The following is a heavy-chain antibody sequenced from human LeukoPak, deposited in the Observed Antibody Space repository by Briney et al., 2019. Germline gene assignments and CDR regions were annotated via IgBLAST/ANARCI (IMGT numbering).Heavy chain of an antibody. D-gene: IGHD3-22*01. V-gene: IGHV3-21*01. J-gene: IGHJ4*02. Sequence: GGSLRLSCAASGFTFSSYSMNWVRQAPGKGLEWVSSISSSSSYIYYADSVKGRFTISRDNAKNSLYLQMNSLSAEDTAVYYCARYDSSGYRVYYFDYWRQGTLVTVSS. CDR2: ISSSSSYI. CDR1: GFTFSSYS. CDR3: ARYDSSGYRVYYFDY.